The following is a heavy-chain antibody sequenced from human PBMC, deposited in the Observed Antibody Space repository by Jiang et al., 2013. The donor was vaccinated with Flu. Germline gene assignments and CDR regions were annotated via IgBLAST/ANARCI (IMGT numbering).Heavy chain of an antibody. CDR1: GYPFTSFY. Sequence: SGAEVKKPGASVHVSCMASGYPFTSFYIHWVRQAPGQGLEWVGVINPSGDRTTYAQKFQGRVIMTRDTSTNTVYMELSSLRSEDTAVYYCTREPPETARITPLGFHPWGQGTLVTVSS. J-gene: IGHJ5*02. D-gene: IGHD4-23*01. CDR3: TREPPETARITPLGFHP. CDR2: INPSGDRT. V-gene: IGHV1-46*01.